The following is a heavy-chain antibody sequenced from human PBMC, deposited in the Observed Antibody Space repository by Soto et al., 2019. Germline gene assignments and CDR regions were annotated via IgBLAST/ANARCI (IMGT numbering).Heavy chain of an antibody. CDR3: ARDTVFEVGVKVIENY. V-gene: IGHV3-48*01. CDR1: GFTFSSYS. Sequence: GGSLRLSCAASGFTFSSYSMNWVRQAPGKGLEWVSYISSSSSTIYYADSVKGRFTISRDNAKNSLYLQMNSLRAEDTAVYYCARDTVFEVGVKVIENYWGQGTLVTVSS. CDR2: ISSSSSTI. D-gene: IGHD2-21*01. J-gene: IGHJ4*02.